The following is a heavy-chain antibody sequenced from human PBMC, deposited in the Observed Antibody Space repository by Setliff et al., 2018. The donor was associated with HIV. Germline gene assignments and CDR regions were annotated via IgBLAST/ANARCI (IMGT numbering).Heavy chain of an antibody. CDR1: GDPINSGSYY. J-gene: IGHJ3*02. V-gene: IGHV4-39*01. D-gene: IGHD2-21*02. Sequence: SETLSLTCIVSGDPINSGSYYWGWIRQSPGKGLEWVATIHNRGSTFYNRSLRSRVTIYVDASENQFSLKMRSVSATDTAVYYCARSDSYCAGDCYGVDGVDAFDIWGQGTMVTVSS. CDR3: ARSDSYCAGDCYGVDGVDAFDI. CDR2: IHNRGST.